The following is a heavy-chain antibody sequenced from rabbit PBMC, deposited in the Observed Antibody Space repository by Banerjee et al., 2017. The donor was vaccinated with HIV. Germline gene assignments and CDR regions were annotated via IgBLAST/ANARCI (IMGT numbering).Heavy chain of an antibody. Sequence: QSLVESGGDLVKPGASLTLTCTASGFDFSSCGVSWVRQAPGKGLEWIAYIYNGDGSTYYASWAKGRFTISKTSSTTVTLQMTSLTAADTATYFCATWAASTYYSLWGPGTLVTVS. CDR2: IYNGDGST. V-gene: IGHV1S40*01. CDR1: GFDFSSCGV. J-gene: IGHJ4*01. D-gene: IGHD8-1*01. CDR3: ATWAASTYYSL.